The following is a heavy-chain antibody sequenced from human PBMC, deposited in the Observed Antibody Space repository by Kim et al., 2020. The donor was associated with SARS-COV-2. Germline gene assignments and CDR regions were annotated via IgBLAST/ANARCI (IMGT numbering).Heavy chain of an antibody. J-gene: IGHJ4*02. CDR3: AGRPGSGHTYGGFDS. D-gene: IGHD3-10*01. V-gene: IGHV4-59*08. Sequence: NPSLQSRVTISIDTSKKQISLNLNSLTAADTAVYYCAGRPGSGHTYGGFDSWGQGILVTVSS.